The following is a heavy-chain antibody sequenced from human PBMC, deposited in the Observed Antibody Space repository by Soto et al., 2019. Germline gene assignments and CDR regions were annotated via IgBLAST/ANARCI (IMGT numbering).Heavy chain of an antibody. CDR2: IYYSGST. J-gene: IGHJ6*02. CDR1: GGSISSSSYY. Sequence: SETLSLTCTVSGGSISSSSYYWGWIRQPPGKGLEWSGSIYYSGSTYYNPSRKSRVSISVATSKNQFSLKLRSVTAADTAVYYCARGYDFARYYSYGMDVWGQGTKVPVSS. V-gene: IGHV4-39*01. CDR3: ARGYDFARYYSYGMDV. D-gene: IGHD3-3*01.